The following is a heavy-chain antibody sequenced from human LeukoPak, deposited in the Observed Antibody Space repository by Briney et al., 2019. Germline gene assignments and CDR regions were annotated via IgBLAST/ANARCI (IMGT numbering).Heavy chain of an antibody. Sequence: GGSLRLSCAAAGFTFSSYRMNWVRQAPGKGLEWVSYISSSSSSTIYYADSVKGRFTISRDNAKNSLYLQMNSLRDEDTAVYYCARAGSGWYFDYWGQGTLVTASS. D-gene: IGHD6-19*01. V-gene: IGHV3-48*02. J-gene: IGHJ4*02. CDR1: GFTFSSYR. CDR3: ARAGSGWYFDY. CDR2: ISSSSSSTI.